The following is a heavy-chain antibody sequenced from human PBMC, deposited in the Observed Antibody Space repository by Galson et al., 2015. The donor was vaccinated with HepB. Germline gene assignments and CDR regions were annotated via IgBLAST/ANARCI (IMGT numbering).Heavy chain of an antibody. V-gene: IGHV3-21*01. D-gene: IGHD1-26*01. J-gene: IGHJ3*02. CDR1: GFTFSRYS. Sequence: SLRLSCAASGFTFSRYSMNWVRQAPGKGLEWVSSTTKSSTYKYYADSVKGRFTISRDNAKNSLYLQMNGLRAEDTAIYYCAREYSGTSFGSFDIWGQGTAVTVSS. CDR3: AREYSGTSFGSFDI. CDR2: TTKSSTYK.